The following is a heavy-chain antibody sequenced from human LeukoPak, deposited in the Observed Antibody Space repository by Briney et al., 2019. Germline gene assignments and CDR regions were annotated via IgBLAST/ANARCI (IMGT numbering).Heavy chain of an antibody. CDR1: GFTFTTYS. D-gene: IGHD6-19*01. CDR3: ARDTSVVGTLRYFDY. Sequence: GGSLRLSCAASGFTFTTYSMNWVRQAPGKGLEWVSSITCSSSMGSSGPFIYYADSVKGRFAISRDDAKNSLFLQMNSLRAEDTAVYYCARDTSVVGTLRYFDYWGQGALVTVSS. CDR2: ITCSSSMGSSGPFI. J-gene: IGHJ4*02. V-gene: IGHV3-21*01.